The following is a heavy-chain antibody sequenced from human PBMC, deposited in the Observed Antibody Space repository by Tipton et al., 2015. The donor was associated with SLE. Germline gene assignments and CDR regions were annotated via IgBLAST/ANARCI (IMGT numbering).Heavy chain of an antibody. Sequence: TLSLTCTVSGGSISSGDYYWSWIRQPPGKGLEWIGYIYYSGSTYYNPSLKSRVTISVDTSKNQFSLKLSSVTAADTAVYYCARDLSGSYSNAFDTWGQGTMVTVSS. J-gene: IGHJ3*02. D-gene: IGHD1-26*01. V-gene: IGHV4-30-4*01. CDR1: GGSISSGDYY. CDR3: ARDLSGSYSNAFDT. CDR2: IYYSGST.